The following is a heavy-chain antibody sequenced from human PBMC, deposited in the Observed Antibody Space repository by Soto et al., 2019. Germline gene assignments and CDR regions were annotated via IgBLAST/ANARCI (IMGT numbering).Heavy chain of an antibody. CDR1: GFTLRTAW. V-gene: IGHV3-15*07. CDR3: ATEPYFYDSSGVDV. J-gene: IGHJ6*02. Sequence: EVQLVESGGGLVKPGGSLRLACAASGFTLRTAWMNWVRQAPGKGLEWVGRITRESDGGTTDYGVSVRGRFTISRDESQNTLYLQMNSLGTEDTAVYYCATEPYFYDSSGVDVWGQGTTVTVSS. CDR2: ITRESDGGTT.